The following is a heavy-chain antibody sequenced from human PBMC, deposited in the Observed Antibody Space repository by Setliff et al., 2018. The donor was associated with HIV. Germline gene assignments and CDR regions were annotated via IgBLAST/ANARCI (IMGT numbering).Heavy chain of an antibody. CDR2: IKQDGSVK. CDR3: ARDRWFSNNWYSDY. J-gene: IGHJ4*02. CDR1: GFSFSIYE. D-gene: IGHD6-13*01. V-gene: IGHV3-7*03. Sequence: GGSLRLSCAASGFSFSIYEMNWVRQVPGKGLEWVANIKQDGSVKNYVDSVRGRFTISRDNAENSLFLQMTGLRPEDTAMYYCARDRWFSNNWYSDYWGQGTLVTVSS.